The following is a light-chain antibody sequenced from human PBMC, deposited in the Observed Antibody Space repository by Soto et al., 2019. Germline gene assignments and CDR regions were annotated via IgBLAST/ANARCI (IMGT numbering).Light chain of an antibody. CDR3: QHYNSYST. V-gene: IGKV1-5*03. J-gene: IGKJ1*01. CDR2: NAS. CDR1: QSVSSW. Sequence: DIELSQSPSTLSASVGDRVTITCRASQSVSSWLAWYEEKPGKAPQLLIYNASSLESGVPSRFSGSGSGTEFTLTILSLQPDDFSTYYCQHYNSYSTFGQGTKVDI.